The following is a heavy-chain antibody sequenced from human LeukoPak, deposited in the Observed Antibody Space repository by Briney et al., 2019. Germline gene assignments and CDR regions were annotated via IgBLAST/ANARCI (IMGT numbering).Heavy chain of an antibody. D-gene: IGHD4-17*01. J-gene: IGHJ4*02. CDR3: ARVPTVTFFDY. Sequence: SETLSLTCTVSGGSISSGSYSWSWIRQPAGKGLEWIGRIYTSGSTNYNPSLKSRVTISVDTSKNQFSLKLSSVTAADAAVYYCARVPTVTFFDYWGQGTLVTVSS. CDR2: IYTSGST. CDR1: GGSISSGSYS. V-gene: IGHV4-61*02.